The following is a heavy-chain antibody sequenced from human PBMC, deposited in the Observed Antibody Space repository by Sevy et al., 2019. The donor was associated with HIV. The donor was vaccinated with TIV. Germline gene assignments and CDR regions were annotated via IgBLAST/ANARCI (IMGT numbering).Heavy chain of an antibody. CDR3: ARDLPHLLPWELSRGNDF. CDR1: GFTFSNYA. D-gene: IGHD1-26*01. J-gene: IGHJ4*02. CDR2: ISHDEIHK. V-gene: IGHV3-30*04. Sequence: GGSLRLSCTAYGFTFSNYAVHWVRQAPGKGLEWVAIISHDEIHKDFADSVRGRFSISRDTSKNTIYLQMNSLRPEDTAVYYCARDLPHLLPWELSRGNDFWGQGTLVTVSS.